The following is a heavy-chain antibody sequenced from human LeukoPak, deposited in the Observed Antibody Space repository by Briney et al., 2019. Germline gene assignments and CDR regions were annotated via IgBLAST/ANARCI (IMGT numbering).Heavy chain of an antibody. V-gene: IGHV3-33*01. Sequence: GGSLRLSCAASGFTFNNYGMHWVRQAPGKGLEWVAAIWYDVINKNYADSVKGRFTISRDNSKNTLYLQMNSLRAEDTAVYYCARDLLKVATDYWGQGTLVTVSS. D-gene: IGHD5-12*01. CDR1: GFTFNNYG. CDR3: ARDLLKVATDY. J-gene: IGHJ4*02. CDR2: IWYDVINK.